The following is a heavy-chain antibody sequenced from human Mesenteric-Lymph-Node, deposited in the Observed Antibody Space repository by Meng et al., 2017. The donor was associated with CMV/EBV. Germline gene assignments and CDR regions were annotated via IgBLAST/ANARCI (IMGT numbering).Heavy chain of an antibody. CDR2: INPNSGGT. J-gene: IGHJ5*02. V-gene: IGHV1-2*02. D-gene: IGHD6-6*01. CDR1: GYSFTGHY. CDR3: ASSIAALNWFDP. Sequence: ASVKVSCKASGYSFTGHYIHWVRQAPGQGLEWMGWINPNSGGTNYAQKFQGRVTMTRDTSISTAYMELSRLRSDDTAVYYCASSIAALNWFDPWGQGTLVTVSS.